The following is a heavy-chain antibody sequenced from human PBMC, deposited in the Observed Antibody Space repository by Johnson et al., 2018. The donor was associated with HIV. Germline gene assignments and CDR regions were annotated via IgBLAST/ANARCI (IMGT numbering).Heavy chain of an antibody. Sequence: VQLMESGGGLVQPGGSLRLSCAASGFTFSNYAMHWVRQAPGKGLESVSAISSNGGSTYYTNSVKGRFTISRDNAKNSLYLQMNSLRAEDTAVYYCARDGSGSSPVDAFDIWGQGTMVTVSS. D-gene: IGHD1-26*01. J-gene: IGHJ3*02. V-gene: IGHV3-64*01. CDR1: GFTFSNYA. CDR2: ISSNGGST. CDR3: ARDGSGSSPVDAFDI.